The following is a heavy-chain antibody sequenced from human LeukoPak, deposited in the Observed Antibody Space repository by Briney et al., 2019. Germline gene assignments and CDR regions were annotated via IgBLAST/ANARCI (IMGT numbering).Heavy chain of an antibody. J-gene: IGHJ4*02. V-gene: IGHV4-34*01. CDR1: GGSISSYY. CDR2: INHSGST. D-gene: IGHD6-19*01. Sequence: PSETLSLTCTVSGGSISSYYWSWIRQPPGKGLEWIGEINHSGSTNYNPSLKSRVTISVDTSKNQFSLKLSSVTAADTAVYYCARVSRAVAGHPVPYYFDYWGQGTLVTVSS. CDR3: ARVSRAVAGHPVPYYFDY.